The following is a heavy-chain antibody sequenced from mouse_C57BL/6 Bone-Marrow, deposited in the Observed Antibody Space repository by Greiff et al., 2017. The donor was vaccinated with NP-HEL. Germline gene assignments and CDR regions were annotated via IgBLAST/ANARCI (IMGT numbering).Heavy chain of an antibody. CDR1: GYTFTSYW. CDR2: IDPNSGGT. V-gene: IGHV1-72*01. J-gene: IGHJ2*01. CDR3: ARSTRLLRHSAFDD. D-gene: IGHD1-2*01. Sequence: QVQLQQPGAELVKPGASVKLSCKASGYTFTSYWMHWVKQRPGRGLEWIGRIDPNSGGTKYNEKFKSKATLTVDKSSSTAYMQLSSLTSEDSAVSYYARSTRLLRHSAFDDWGQGTTLTVSS.